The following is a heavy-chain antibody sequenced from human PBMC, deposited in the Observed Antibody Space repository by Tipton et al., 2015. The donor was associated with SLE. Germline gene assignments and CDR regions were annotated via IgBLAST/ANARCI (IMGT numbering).Heavy chain of an antibody. V-gene: IGHV1-2*02. CDR1: GYTFTGYY. CDR2: INPTSGGT. Sequence: QLVQSGAEVKKPGASVKVSCKASGYTFTGYYMHWVRQAPGQGLEWMGWINPTSGGTNYAQKFQGRVTMTRDTSISPAYMELSRLRSDDTAVYYCARRWFGDQDAFDIWGQGTMVTVSS. D-gene: IGHD3-10*01. CDR3: ARRWFGDQDAFDI. J-gene: IGHJ3*02.